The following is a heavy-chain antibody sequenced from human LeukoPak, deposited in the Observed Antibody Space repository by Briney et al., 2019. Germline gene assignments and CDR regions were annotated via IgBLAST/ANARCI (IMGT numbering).Heavy chain of an antibody. CDR1: GYTFTSYA. CDR2: INAGNGNT. CDR3: ARVDYPLWFGELQDYCYGMDV. Sequence: ASVKVSCTASGYTFTSYAMHWVRQAPGQRLEWMGWINAGNGNTKYSQKFQGRVTITRDTSASTAYMELSSLRSEDTAVYYCARVDYPLWFGELQDYCYGMDVWGQGTTVTVSS. D-gene: IGHD3-10*01. J-gene: IGHJ6*02. V-gene: IGHV1-3*01.